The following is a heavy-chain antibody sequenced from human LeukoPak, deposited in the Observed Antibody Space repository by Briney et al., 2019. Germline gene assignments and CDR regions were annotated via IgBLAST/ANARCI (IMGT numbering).Heavy chain of an antibody. V-gene: IGHV3-30*01. CDR1: GFTFSSYA. J-gene: IGHJ6*04. Sequence: GRSLGLSCAASGFTFSSYAVHWVRQAPGKGLEWVAVISYDGSNKYYADSVKGRFTISRDNSKNTLYLQMNSLRAEDTAVYYCARKGVAGTSMDVWGKGTTVTVSS. CDR2: ISYDGSNK. D-gene: IGHD6-19*01. CDR3: ARKGVAGTSMDV.